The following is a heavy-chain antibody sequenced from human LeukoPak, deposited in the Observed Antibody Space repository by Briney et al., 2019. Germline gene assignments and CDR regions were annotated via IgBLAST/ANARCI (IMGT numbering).Heavy chain of an antibody. CDR3: VRGYHRGGLDV. Sequence: SQTLSLTCAISGDSVSRNSVVWNWVRQSPSRGLEWLGRIYYESKWYIDYAESLKSRMSVSSDTSKNQLSLQLNSVSLEDTAVYYCVRGYHRGGLDVWGQGTTVIVSS. CDR1: GDSVSRNSVV. CDR2: IYYESKWYI. V-gene: IGHV6-1*01. J-gene: IGHJ6*02. D-gene: IGHD1-14*01.